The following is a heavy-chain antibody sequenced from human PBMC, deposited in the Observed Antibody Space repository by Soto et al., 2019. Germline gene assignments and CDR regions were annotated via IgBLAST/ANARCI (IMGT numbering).Heavy chain of an antibody. D-gene: IGHD6-19*01. CDR1: GFTFSTDS. J-gene: IGHJ4*02. CDR3: ARVFGSGFDY. CDR2: ISTSGATR. Sequence: EVQLVESGGGLVQPGGSLRLSCVASGFTFSTDSTNWVRQAPGKGLEWVAHISTSGATRYSADSVKGRFTIYRDNAKTSLYLQMDSLRNEDNAVYYCARVFGSGFDYWGQGNLVTVAS. V-gene: IGHV3-48*02.